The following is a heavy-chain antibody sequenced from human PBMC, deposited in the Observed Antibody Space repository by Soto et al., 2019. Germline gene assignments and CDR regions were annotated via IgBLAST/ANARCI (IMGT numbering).Heavy chain of an antibody. J-gene: IGHJ6*02. CDR2: ISAYNGNT. V-gene: IGHV1-18*04. CDR3: ARGEGIAVASGRPYYYYYGMDV. CDR1: GYTFTSYG. D-gene: IGHD6-19*01. Sequence: QVQLVQSGAEVKKPGATVKVSCKASGYTFTSYGITWVRQAPGQGLERMGWISAYNGNTNYAQKLQGRVTMTTDTSTRTAYMELRSLRSDDTAVYYCARGEGIAVASGRPYYYYYGMDVWGQGTTVTVS.